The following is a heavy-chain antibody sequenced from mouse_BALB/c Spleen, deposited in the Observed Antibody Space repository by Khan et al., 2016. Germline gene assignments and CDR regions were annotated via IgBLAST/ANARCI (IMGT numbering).Heavy chain of an antibody. CDR3: ARWRGIYYDYDGFAY. CDR1: GFTFSSYA. J-gene: IGHJ3*01. V-gene: IGHV5-6-5*01. CDR2: ISSGGSN. Sequence: EVELVEAGGGLVKPGGSLKLSCAASGFTFSSYAMSWVRQTPEKRLEWVASISSGGSNYYPDSVKGRFTISRDNARNILYLQMSSLASEATAMCYSARWRGIYYDYDGFAYWAQGTLVTVSA. D-gene: IGHD2-4*01.